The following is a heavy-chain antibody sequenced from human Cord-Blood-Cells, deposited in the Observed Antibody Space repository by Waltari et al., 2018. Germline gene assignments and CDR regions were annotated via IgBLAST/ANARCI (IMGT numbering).Heavy chain of an antibody. D-gene: IGHD3-22*01. CDR3: ARVDSSGYYYFAFDI. CDR2: IYYSGST. J-gene: IGHJ3*02. Sequence: QLQLQESGPGLVKPSETLSLTCTVSGGSISSSSYYWGWIRQPPGKGLEWIGSIYYSGSTYYNLSLKSRVTISVDTSKNQFSLKLSSVTAADTAVYYCARVDSSGYYYFAFDIWGQGTMVTVSS. V-gene: IGHV4-39*01. CDR1: GGSISSSSYY.